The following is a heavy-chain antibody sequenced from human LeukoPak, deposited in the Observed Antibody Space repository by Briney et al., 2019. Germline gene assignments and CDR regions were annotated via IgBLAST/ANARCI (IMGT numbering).Heavy chain of an antibody. CDR2: IQYSGRT. D-gene: IGHD4-11*01. CDR3: ARDESDFSKVAY. Sequence: SGTLSLTCAVSGGSISSNWWSWVRQPPGKGLEWIGEIQYSGRTNYNPSLKSRVTISLDKSKKQFSLNLYSVTAADTAMYYCARDESDFSKVAYWGQGTLVTVSS. V-gene: IGHV4-4*02. CDR1: GGSISSNW. J-gene: IGHJ4*02.